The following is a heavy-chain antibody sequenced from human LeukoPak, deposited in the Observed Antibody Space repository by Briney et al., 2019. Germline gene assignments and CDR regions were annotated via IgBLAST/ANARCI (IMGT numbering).Heavy chain of an antibody. CDR1: GFTFSNAW. J-gene: IGHJ1*01. CDR2: INPDGRDT. Sequence: GGSLRLSCAASGFTFSNAWMNWVRQAPGKGLEWVAHINPDGRDTYYVDSVKGRFTISRDNAQNSMYLQMNSLRVEDTAVYYCTSWGDTTAEYFQRWGQGTLVTVSS. D-gene: IGHD2-21*02. CDR3: TSWGDTTAEYFQR. V-gene: IGHV3-7*01.